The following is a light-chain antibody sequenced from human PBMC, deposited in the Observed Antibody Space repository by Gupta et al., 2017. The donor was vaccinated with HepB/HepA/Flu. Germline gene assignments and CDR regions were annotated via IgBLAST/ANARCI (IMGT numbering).Light chain of an antibody. J-gene: IGKJ2*01. CDR3: QQNSSSYT. V-gene: IGKV3-20*01. CDR1: QSVSSEL. CDR2: GAS. Sequence: EIVLTQSPRSLSLSPGERVTLSCKASQSVSSELLGWYQQQAGQAPRLIIYGASNRATGIPDTFSGSGSGTDFTLTSSRLEAEDFAVYYWQQNSSSYTFGQGTKLEIK.